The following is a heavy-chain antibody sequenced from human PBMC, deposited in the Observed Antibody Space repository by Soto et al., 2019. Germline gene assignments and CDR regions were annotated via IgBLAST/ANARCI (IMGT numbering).Heavy chain of an antibody. CDR3: AREAV. Sequence: EVQLVESGGGLVQPGGSLRLSCAASGFTFSGYWMSWVRQAPGKGLEWGANIKQDGSEQFYVDSVKGRFTISRDNAKNSLYLQMNSLRAEDTAVYYCAREAVWGQGTTVTVSS. V-gene: IGHV3-7*05. CDR1: GFTFSGYW. J-gene: IGHJ6*02. CDR2: IKQDGSEQ.